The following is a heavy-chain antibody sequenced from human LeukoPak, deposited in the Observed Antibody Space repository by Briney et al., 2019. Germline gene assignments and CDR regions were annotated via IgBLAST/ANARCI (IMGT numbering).Heavy chain of an antibody. CDR3: ARDQPVCSGGSCPPDY. CDR2: IIPILGIA. V-gene: IGHV1-69*04. CDR1: GGTFSSYA. J-gene: IGHJ4*02. D-gene: IGHD2-15*01. Sequence: SVKVSCKASGGTFSSYAISWVRQAPGQGLEWMGRIIPILGIANYAQKFQGRVTITADKSTSTAYMELSSLRSEDTAVYYCARDQPVCSGGSCPPDYWGQGTLVTVSS.